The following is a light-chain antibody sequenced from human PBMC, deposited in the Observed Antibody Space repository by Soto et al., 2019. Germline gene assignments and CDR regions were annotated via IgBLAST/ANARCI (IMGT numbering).Light chain of an antibody. CDR3: QQYNYYSRT. CDR1: QSISSW. J-gene: IGKJ1*01. V-gene: IGKV1-5*03. Sequence: DIQMTQSPSTLSASVGDSVTITCRASQSISSWLAWYQQKPGKAPKLLIYKAASLESGVPSRFSGSGSGTEFTLTISSLQPDDFATYYCQQYNYYSRTFGQGTKVDI. CDR2: KAA.